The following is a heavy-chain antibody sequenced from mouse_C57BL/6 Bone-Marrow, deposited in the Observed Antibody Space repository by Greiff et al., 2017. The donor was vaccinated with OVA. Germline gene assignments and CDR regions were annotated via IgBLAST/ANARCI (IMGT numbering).Heavy chain of an antibody. J-gene: IGHJ2*01. Sequence: VMLVESGPELVKPGASVKISCKASGYAFSSSWMNWVKQRPGEGLEWIGRIYPGDGDTNYNGKFKGKATLTADKSSSTAYMHLSSLTSEDSAVYFCARHEDGYYASYFDYWGQGTTLTVSS. CDR2: IYPGDGDT. D-gene: IGHD2-3*01. CDR1: GYAFSSSW. V-gene: IGHV1-82*01. CDR3: ARHEDGYYASYFDY.